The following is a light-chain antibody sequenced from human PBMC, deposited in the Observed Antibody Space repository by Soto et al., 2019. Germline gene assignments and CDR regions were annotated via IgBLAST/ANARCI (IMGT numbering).Light chain of an antibody. J-gene: IGKJ1*01. Sequence: EMVLTQSPVPLSLSPGARATLSCRASQSVSNNYLAWYQQKPGQAPRLLIYGASNRATGIPDRFSGSGSGTDFTLTISRLEPEDIAVYYCQQYCSSGTFGQGTKVDIK. CDR1: QSVSNNY. CDR3: QQYCSSGT. V-gene: IGKV3-20*01. CDR2: GAS.